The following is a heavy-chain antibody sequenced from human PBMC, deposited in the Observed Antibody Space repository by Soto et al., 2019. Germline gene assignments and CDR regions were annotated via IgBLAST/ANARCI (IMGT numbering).Heavy chain of an antibody. CDR1: GFIFSNYN. J-gene: IGHJ6*02. CDR2: ISSSSSYI. Sequence: EVQLVESGGGLVKPGGSLRLSCAVSGFIFSNYNMNWVRQAPGKGLEWVSSISSSSSYIYYADSVKGRFTISRDNAKNSLYLQMNSLRAEDTAVYYCAREHGDSLPDYYGMDVWGQGTTVTVSS. D-gene: IGHD4-17*01. CDR3: AREHGDSLPDYYGMDV. V-gene: IGHV3-21*01.